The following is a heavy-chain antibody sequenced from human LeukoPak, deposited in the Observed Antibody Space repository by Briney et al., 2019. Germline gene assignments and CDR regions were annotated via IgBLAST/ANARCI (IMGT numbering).Heavy chain of an antibody. CDR1: GFMFSSNW. CDR3: ARGSKVVTTIPRPGWYFDL. D-gene: IGHD2-21*02. CDR2: INHSGST. J-gene: IGHJ2*01. Sequence: PGGSLRLSCAASGFMFSSNWMSWVRQPPGKGLEWIGEINHSGSTNYNPSLKSRVTISVDTSKNQFSLKLSSVTAADTAVYYCARGSKVVTTIPRPGWYFDLWGRGTLVTVSS. V-gene: IGHV4-4*02.